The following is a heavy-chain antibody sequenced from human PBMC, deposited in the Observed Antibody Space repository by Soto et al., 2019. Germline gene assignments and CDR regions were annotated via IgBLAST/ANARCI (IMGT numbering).Heavy chain of an antibody. CDR1: GGSISSEYYH. J-gene: IGHJ6*02. CDR2: IHYTGSI. D-gene: IGHD2-21*02. Sequence: SETLSLSCIVSGGSISSEYYHWTWIRQSPGKGLEWIGYIHYTGSIMYNPSFKSRLTMAVDTSKNQFSLQLTSVTAADTAVYFCAREDDGGDRDYYGLDIWGQGTTVTVSS. CDR3: AREDDGGDRDYYGLDI. V-gene: IGHV4-30-4*08.